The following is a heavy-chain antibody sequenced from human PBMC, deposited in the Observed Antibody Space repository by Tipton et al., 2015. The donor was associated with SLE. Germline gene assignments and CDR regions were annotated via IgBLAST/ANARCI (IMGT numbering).Heavy chain of an antibody. CDR3: TKGGDFDS. Sequence: SLRLSCVGSGFTFSDSYMCWIRQAPGKGLEWISYITTSGHTIYYADSVQGRFTISRDNAKNTLYLQMNSLRVEDTAVYYCTKGGDFDSWGPGTLVTVSS. V-gene: IGHV3-11*01. CDR1: GFTFSDSY. D-gene: IGHD3-16*01. CDR2: ITTSGHTI. J-gene: IGHJ4*02.